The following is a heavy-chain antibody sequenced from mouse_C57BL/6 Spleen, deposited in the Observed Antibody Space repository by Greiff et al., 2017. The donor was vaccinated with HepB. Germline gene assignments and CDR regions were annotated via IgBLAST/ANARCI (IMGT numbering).Heavy chain of an antibody. CDR1: GFTFSSYA. J-gene: IGHJ4*01. V-gene: IGHV5-4*01. Sequence: EVKLVESGGGLVKPGGSLKLSCAASGFTFSSYAMSWVRQTPEKRLEWVATISDGGSYTYYPDNVKGRFTISRDNAKNNLYLQMSHLKSEDTAMYYCARDEGSMAMDYWGQGTSVTVSS. D-gene: IGHD2-3*01. CDR2: ISDGGSYT. CDR3: ARDEGSMAMDY.